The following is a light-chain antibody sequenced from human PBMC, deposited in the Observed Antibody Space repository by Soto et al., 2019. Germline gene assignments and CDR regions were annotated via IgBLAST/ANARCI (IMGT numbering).Light chain of an antibody. CDR1: SSDVGGYDY. V-gene: IGLV2-23*01. CDR2: EGF. Sequence: QSVLTQSASVSGSPGQSITIPCTGTSSDVGGYDYVSWYQQHPGKVPKLLIFEGFKRPSGVSNRFSGSKSGSTASLTISGLQTEDEADYYCCSYAGRSTWDVVFGGGTKLTVL. J-gene: IGLJ2*01. CDR3: CSYAGRSTWDVV.